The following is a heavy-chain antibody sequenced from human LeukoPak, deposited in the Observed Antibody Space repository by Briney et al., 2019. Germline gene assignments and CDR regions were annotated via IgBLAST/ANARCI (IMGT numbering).Heavy chain of an antibody. J-gene: IGHJ4*02. CDR3: ARSVLLWFGESPPYTFDY. CDR2: INPNSGGT. Sequence: ASVKVSCKASGYTFTGYYMHWVRQAPGQGLGWMGWINPNSGGTNYAQKFQGRVTMTRDTSISTAYMELSRLRSDDTAVYYCARSVLLWFGESPPYTFDYWGQGTLVTVSS. CDR1: GYTFTGYY. V-gene: IGHV1-2*02. D-gene: IGHD3-10*01.